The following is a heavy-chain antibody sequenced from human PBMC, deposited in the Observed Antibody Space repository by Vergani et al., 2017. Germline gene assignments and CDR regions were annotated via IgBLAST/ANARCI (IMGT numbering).Heavy chain of an antibody. CDR3: VGTVALWFGETKDGGWFDP. CDR2: INYVGRT. Sequence: QLQLQESGPGLVKPSETLSLICTVSGGSINPSSSFWGWIRQSPGKGLEWIGSINYVGRTYYIPSLQSRATVFVDTSKNQFSLNLTSVTAADTAGYYCVGTVALWFGETKDGGWFDPWGQGTLVTVTS. D-gene: IGHD3-10*01. CDR1: GGSINPSSSF. J-gene: IGHJ5*02. V-gene: IGHV4-39*01.